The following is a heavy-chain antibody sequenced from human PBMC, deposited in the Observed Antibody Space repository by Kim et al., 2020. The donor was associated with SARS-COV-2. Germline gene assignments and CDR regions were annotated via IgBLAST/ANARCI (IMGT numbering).Heavy chain of an antibody. V-gene: IGHV4-34*01. D-gene: IGHD6-6*01. CDR3: ARDKKGSSGIDY. Sequence: SEALSLTCAVYGGSFSGYYWSWIRQPPGKGLEWIGEINHSGSTNYNPSLKSRVTISVDTSKNQFSLKLSSVTAADTAVYYCARDKKGSSGIDYWGQGTLVTVSS. J-gene: IGHJ4*02. CDR1: GGSFSGYY. CDR2: INHSGST.